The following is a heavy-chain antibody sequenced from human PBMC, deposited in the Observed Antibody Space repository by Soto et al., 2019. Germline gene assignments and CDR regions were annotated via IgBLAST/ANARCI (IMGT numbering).Heavy chain of an antibody. CDR1: GGTFSSYA. D-gene: IGHD3-22*01. CDR3: AHGPYSSGYFSPPIY. V-gene: IGHV1-69*13. Sequence: SVKVSCKASGGTFSSYAISWVRQAPGQGLEWMGGIIPIFGTANYTQKFQGRVTITADESTSTAYMELSSLRSEDTAVYYCAHGPYSSGYFSPPIYWGQGTLVTVSS. J-gene: IGHJ4*02. CDR2: IIPIFGTA.